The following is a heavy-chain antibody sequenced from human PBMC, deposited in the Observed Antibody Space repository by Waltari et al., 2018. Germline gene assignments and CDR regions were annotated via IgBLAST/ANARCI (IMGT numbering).Heavy chain of an antibody. D-gene: IGHD5-12*01. CDR1: GGSISSSNW. Sequence: QAQLQESGPGLVKPSGTLSLTCAVSGGSISSSNWWSWDRQPPGKGREWIGEIYHSGSTNYNPSFKRPVTIPVANSKNQFSLKLSSVTAADTAVYSCASYSGYDSPIDYWGQGTLVTVSS. CDR2: IYHSGST. V-gene: IGHV4-4*02. J-gene: IGHJ4*02. CDR3: ASYSGYDSPIDY.